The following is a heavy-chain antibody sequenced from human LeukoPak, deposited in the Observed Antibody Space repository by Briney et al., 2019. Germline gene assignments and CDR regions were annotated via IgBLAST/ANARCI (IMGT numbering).Heavy chain of an antibody. J-gene: IGHJ3*02. CDR3: AREGDIYGSGSYNAFDI. D-gene: IGHD3-10*01. CDR2: IYSGGST. CDR1: GFTVSSNY. V-gene: IGHV3-66*01. Sequence: GGSLRLSCAASGFTVSSNYMGWVRQAPGKGLEWVSVIYSGGSTYYADSVKGRFTISRDNSKNTLYLQMNSLRAEDTAVYYCAREGDIYGSGSYNAFDIWGQGTMVTVSS.